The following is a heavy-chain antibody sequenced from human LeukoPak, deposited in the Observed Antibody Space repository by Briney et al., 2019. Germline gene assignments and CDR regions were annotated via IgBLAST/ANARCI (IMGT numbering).Heavy chain of an antibody. V-gene: IGHV3-43*02. J-gene: IGHJ3*02. D-gene: IGHD2-2*01. CDR2: ISGDGGST. CDR1: GFTFDDYA. CDR3: AKKLPAAAGSFAFDI. Sequence: GGSLRLSCAASGFTFDDYAMHWVRQAPGKGLEGFSLISGDGGSTYYADSVKGRFTISRDNSKNSLYLQMNSLRTEDTALYYCAKKLPAAAGSFAFDIWGQGTMVTVSS.